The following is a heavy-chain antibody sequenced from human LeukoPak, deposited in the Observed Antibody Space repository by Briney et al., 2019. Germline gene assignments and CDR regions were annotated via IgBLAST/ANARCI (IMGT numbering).Heavy chain of an antibody. CDR1: GFTFSSFA. J-gene: IGHJ4*02. CDR3: ATTHSSSWYFDY. D-gene: IGHD6-13*01. Sequence: GGSLRLSCAASGFTFSSFAMTWVRQAPGKGLERVSTLSGSGDRTFTADSVKGRFTISRDNSRNTLYLQMNSLRAEDTAVYYCATTHSSSWYFDYWGQGTLVTVSS. V-gene: IGHV3-23*01. CDR2: LSGSGDRT.